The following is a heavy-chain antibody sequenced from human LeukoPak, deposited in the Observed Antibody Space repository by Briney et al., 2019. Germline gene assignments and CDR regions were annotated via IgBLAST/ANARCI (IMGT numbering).Heavy chain of an antibody. CDR1: GGSISSGGYY. V-gene: IGHV4-31*03. D-gene: IGHD4-17*01. CDR2: IYYSGST. Sequence: SETLSLTCTVSGGSISSGGYYWSWIRQHPGTGLEWIGYIYYSGSTYYNPSLKSRVTISVDTSKNQFSLKLSSVTAADTAVYYCASTTSPLYGDYPPYYFDYWGQGTLVTVSS. J-gene: IGHJ4*02. CDR3: ASTTSPLYGDYPPYYFDY.